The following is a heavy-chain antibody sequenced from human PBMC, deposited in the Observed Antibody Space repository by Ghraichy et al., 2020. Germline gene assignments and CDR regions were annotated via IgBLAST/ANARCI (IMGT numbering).Heavy chain of an antibody. D-gene: IGHD4-23*01. CDR2: ISRSGSSK. CDR3: VRDLDDFSGFFDY. CDR1: GFTFSDYY. V-gene: IGHV3-11*01. J-gene: IGHJ4*02. Sequence: GESLRLSCAASGFTFSDYYMSRIRQAPGKGLEYVSYISRSGSSKQYADSVKGRFTISRNNAKNSLYLQMNSLRVEDTAVYYCVRDLDDFSGFFDYWGLGTLVTVSS.